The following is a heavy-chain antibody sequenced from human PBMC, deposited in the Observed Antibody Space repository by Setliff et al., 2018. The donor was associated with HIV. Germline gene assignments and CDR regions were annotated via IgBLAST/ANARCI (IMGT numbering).Heavy chain of an antibody. D-gene: IGHD3-22*01. J-gene: IGHJ1*01. CDR1: GYTFTSYD. CDR2: MNPNSGNT. CDR3: STGWGLYDNRHTAAGYLQH. Sequence: ASVKVSCKASGYTFTSYDINWVRQATGQGLEWMGWMNPNSGNTGYAQKFQGRVTMTRNTSISTAYMEMSGLTSEDTAVYFCSTGWGLYDNRHTAAGYLQHWGQGTLVTVSS. V-gene: IGHV1-8*01.